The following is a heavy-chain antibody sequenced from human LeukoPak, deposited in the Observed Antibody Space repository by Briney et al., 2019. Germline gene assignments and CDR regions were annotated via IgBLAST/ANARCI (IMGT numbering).Heavy chain of an antibody. D-gene: IGHD2-2*02. Sequence: GASVKVSCKASGGTFSSYAISWVRQAPGQGLEWMGGITPIFGTANYAQKFQGRVTITADESTSTAYMELSSLRSEDTAVYYCARDRQRYCSSTSCYILHYYYYGMDVWGQGTTVTVSS. CDR3: ARDRQRYCSSTSCYILHYYYYGMDV. J-gene: IGHJ6*02. CDR1: GGTFSSYA. V-gene: IGHV1-69*13. CDR2: ITPIFGTA.